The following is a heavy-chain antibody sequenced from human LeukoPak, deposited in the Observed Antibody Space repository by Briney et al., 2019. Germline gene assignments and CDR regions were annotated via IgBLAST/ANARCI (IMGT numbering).Heavy chain of an antibody. CDR1: GFTFSSYA. CDR2: ISSNGGST. CDR3: AAGIGSYYYYMDV. D-gene: IGHD3-3*01. V-gene: IGHV3-64*01. J-gene: IGHJ6*03. Sequence: GGSLRLSCAASGFTFSSYAMHWVRQAPGKGLEYVSAISSNGGSTYYANSVKGRFTISRDNSKNTLYLQMGSLRAEDTAVYYCAAGIGSYYYYMDVWGKGTTVTVSS.